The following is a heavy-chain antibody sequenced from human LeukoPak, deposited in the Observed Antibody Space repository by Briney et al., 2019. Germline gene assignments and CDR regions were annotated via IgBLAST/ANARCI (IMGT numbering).Heavy chain of an antibody. CDR2: ISAYNGNT. V-gene: IGHV1-18*01. CDR1: GYTFTSYG. D-gene: IGHD3-3*01. J-gene: IGHJ6*03. CDR3: AREVSEITIFGVVSYYYMDV. Sequence: ASVQVSCKDSGYTFTSYGISWVRQAPAQGLEGMGWISAYNGNTNYAQKLQGRVTITTDTSTSTAYMELRSLRSDDTAVYYCAREVSEITIFGVVSYYYMDVWGKGTTVTVSS.